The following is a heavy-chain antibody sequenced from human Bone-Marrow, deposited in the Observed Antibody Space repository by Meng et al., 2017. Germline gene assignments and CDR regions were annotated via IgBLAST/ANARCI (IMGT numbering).Heavy chain of an antibody. CDR2: IDYSGST. Sequence: GSLRLSCTVSGGSISSSSHYWSCVRQSPGKGLEYIAYIDYSGSTNYNPSLKSRVTISADTSKHQLSLKLTSVTAANTAVYYCAGGPWEFDFWGQGILVTVSS. CDR3: AGGPWEFDF. V-gene: IGHV4-61*01. J-gene: IGHJ4*02. D-gene: IGHD1-26*01. CDR1: GGSISSSSHY.